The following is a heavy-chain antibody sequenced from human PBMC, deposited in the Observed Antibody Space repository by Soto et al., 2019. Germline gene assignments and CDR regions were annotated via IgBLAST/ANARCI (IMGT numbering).Heavy chain of an antibody. V-gene: IGHV4-31*01. CDR1: GGSISSGGYY. CDR3: ARTVFP. J-gene: IGHJ4*01. Sequence: QVQLQESGPGLVKPSQTLSLTCTVSGGSISSGGYYWNWIRQHPGKGLEWIGYIYYIGSTYYNPSLKSPVTRTLDTSKNQFSLKLSSVTAADTAVYYCARTVFPWGQGTLVTVSS. CDR2: IYYIGST.